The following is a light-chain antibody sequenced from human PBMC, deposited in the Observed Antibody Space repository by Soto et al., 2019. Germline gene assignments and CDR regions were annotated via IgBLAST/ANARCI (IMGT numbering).Light chain of an antibody. CDR2: AAS. J-gene: IGKJ1*01. CDR1: QSISSY. Sequence: DIQMTQSPSSLSASVGDRVTMTCRASQSISSYLNWYHQKPGKAPKLLIYAASSLQSGVPSRFSGSGSGTDFTLTISSLQPEDFATYYCQQSYSTPRTFGQGTKVDI. CDR3: QQSYSTPRT. V-gene: IGKV1-39*01.